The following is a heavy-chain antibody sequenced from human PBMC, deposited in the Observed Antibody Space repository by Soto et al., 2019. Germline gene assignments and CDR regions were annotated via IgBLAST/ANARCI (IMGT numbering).Heavy chain of an antibody. J-gene: IGHJ5*02. V-gene: IGHV3-7*01. Sequence: GGSLRLSCAASGFTFSSYWMSWVRQAPGKGLEWVANIKQDGSEKYYVDSVKGRFTISRDNAKNSLYLQMNSLRAEDTAVYYCAREPDFVDQLLRDGPIGPWGQGTLVTVSS. D-gene: IGHD2-2*01. CDR1: GFTFSSYW. CDR3: AREPDFVDQLLRDGPIGP. CDR2: IKQDGSEK.